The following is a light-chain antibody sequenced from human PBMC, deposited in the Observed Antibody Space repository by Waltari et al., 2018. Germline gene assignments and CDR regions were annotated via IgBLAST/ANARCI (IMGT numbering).Light chain of an antibody. J-gene: IGLJ2*01. CDR3: GTWDNSLNGGV. CDR2: DNY. CDR1: ISNIGSNF. Sequence: QSVLTQPPSVSAAPGQKVNISCSGRISNIGSNFVSWYQQFPGTAPKLLISDNYKRPSGIPDRFSGSKSGTSATLGITGLQTGDEADYYCGTWDNSLNGGVFGGGTKLAVL. V-gene: IGLV1-51*01.